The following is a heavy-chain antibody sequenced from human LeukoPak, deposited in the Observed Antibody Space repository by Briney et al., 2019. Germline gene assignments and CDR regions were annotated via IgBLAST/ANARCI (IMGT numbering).Heavy chain of an antibody. D-gene: IGHD3-10*01. CDR1: GFTFSSYA. CDR2: ISCNGGSP. J-gene: IGHJ4*02. Sequence: GGSLRLSCLASGFTFSSYAMHWVRQAPGKGLEYVSAISCNGGSPYYADSVKGRFTISRDNSKNTLYLQISSLRAEDTAVYYCVKNYGSGSYTRYYFDYWGQGTLVTVSS. CDR3: VKNYGSGSYTRYYFDY. V-gene: IGHV3-64D*06.